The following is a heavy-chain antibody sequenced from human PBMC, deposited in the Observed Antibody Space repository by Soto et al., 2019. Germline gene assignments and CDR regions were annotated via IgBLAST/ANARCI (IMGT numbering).Heavy chain of an antibody. CDR1: GYTFTSHD. CDR2: MNPNSGNT. D-gene: IGHD6-19*01. CDR3: ARHQGCSSGWYKSEYFQH. V-gene: IGHV1-8*01. J-gene: IGHJ1*01. Sequence: GASVKVSCKASGYTFTSHDINWVRQATGQGLEWMGWMNPNSGNTGYAQKFQGRVTMTRNTSISTAYMELSSLRSEDTAVYYCARHQGCSSGWYKSEYFQHWGQGTLVTVSS.